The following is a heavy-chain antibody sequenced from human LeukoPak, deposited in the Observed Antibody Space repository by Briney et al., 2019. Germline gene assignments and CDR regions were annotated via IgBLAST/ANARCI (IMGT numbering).Heavy chain of an antibody. CDR1: GGSISSGGYY. CDR3: ARALPLDYYDSSGQFQH. Sequence: SETLSLTCTVSGGSISSGGYYWSWIRQHPGKGLEWIGYIYYSGSTYYNPSLKSRVTISVDTSKNQFSLKLSSVTAADTAVYYCARALPLDYYDSSGQFQHWGQGTLVTVSS. D-gene: IGHD3-22*01. J-gene: IGHJ1*01. CDR2: IYYSGST. V-gene: IGHV4-31*03.